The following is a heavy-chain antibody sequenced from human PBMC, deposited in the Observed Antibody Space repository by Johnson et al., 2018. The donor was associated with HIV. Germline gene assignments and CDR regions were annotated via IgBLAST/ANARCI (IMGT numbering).Heavy chain of an antibody. CDR3: ARSSGYYGTDAFDI. CDR1: GFSFSDSA. Sequence: QVQLVESGGGVVQPGGSLRLSCAASGFSFSDSAMHWVRQAPGKGLEWVSGISGSGTTTYNADSVKGRFTISRDNSKNTLYLQMNSLRPEDTAVYYCARSSGYYGTDAFDIWGQGTMVTVSS. CDR2: ISGSGTTT. J-gene: IGHJ3*02. D-gene: IGHD3-22*01. V-gene: IGHV3-NL1*01.